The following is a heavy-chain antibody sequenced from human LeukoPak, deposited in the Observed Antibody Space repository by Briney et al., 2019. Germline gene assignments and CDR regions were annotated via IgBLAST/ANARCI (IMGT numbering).Heavy chain of an antibody. D-gene: IGHD5-12*01. CDR1: GYTFTSYG. CDR3: ARQPSGYEPFDY. V-gene: IGHV1-18*04. CDR2: ISAYNGNT. J-gene: IGHJ4*02. Sequence: GASVKLSCKASGYTFTSYGISWVRQAPGQGLEWMGWISAYNGNTNYAQKLQGRVTMTTGTSTSTAYMELRSLRSDDTAVYYCARQPSGYEPFDYWGQGTLVTVSS.